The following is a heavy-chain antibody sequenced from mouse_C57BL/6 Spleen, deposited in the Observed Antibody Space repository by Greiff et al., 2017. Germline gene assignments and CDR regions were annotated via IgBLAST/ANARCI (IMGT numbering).Heavy chain of an antibody. D-gene: IGHD1-1*01. CDR3: TATTVVARDFDY. J-gene: IGHJ2*01. CDR1: GFTFSNYW. CDR2: IRLKSDNYAT. Sequence: EVKLEESGGGLVQPGGSMKLSCVASGFTFSNYWMNWVRQSPEKGLEWVAQIRLKSDNYATHYAESVKGRFTISRDDSKSSVYLQMNNLRAEDTGIYYCTATTVVARDFDYWGQGTTLTVSS. V-gene: IGHV6-3*01.